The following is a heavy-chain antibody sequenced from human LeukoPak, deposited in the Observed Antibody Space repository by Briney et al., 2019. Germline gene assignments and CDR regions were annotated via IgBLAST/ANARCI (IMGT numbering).Heavy chain of an antibody. CDR1: GGSISSSSYY. V-gene: IGHV4-61*05. CDR2: VYYTGST. CDR3: ARGGASSRYFDF. Sequence: SETLSLTCTVSGGSISSSSYYWGWIRQPPGKGLEWIAFVYYTGSTDYNPSLKSRVTISVDTSKNQFSLKLNSVTAADTAVYYCARGGASSRYFDFWGQGTLVTVSS. D-gene: IGHD6-13*01. J-gene: IGHJ4*02.